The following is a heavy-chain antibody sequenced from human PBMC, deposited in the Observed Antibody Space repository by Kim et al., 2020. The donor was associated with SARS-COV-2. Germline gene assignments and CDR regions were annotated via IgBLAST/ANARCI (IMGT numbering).Heavy chain of an antibody. D-gene: IGHD2-21*02. CDR3: AIGLSDRRGYWFDP. CDR2: INHSGST. V-gene: IGHV4-34*01. CDR1: GGSFSGYY. Sequence: SETLSLTCAVYGGSFSGYYWSWIRQPPGKGLEWIGEINHSGSTNYNPSLKSRVTISVDTSKNQFSLKLSSVTAADTAVYYCAIGLSDRRGYWFDPWGQGTLVTVSS. J-gene: IGHJ5*02.